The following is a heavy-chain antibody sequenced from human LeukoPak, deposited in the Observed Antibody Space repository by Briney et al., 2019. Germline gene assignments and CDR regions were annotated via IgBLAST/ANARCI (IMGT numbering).Heavy chain of an antibody. J-gene: IGHJ4*02. CDR2: IYYSGST. CDR3: ASSYSSSWSATDDLNFDY. V-gene: IGHV4-59*01. Sequence: PSETLSLTCTVSGGSISSYYWSWIRQPPGKGLEWIGYIYYSGSTNYNPSLKGRVTISVDTSKNQFSLKLSSVTAADTAVYYCASSYSSSWSATDDLNFDYWGQGTLVTVSS. CDR1: GGSISSYY. D-gene: IGHD6-13*01.